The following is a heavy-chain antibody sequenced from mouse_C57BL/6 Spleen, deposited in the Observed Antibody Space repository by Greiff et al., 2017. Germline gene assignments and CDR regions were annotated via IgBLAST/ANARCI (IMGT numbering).Heavy chain of an antibody. V-gene: IGHV1-15*01. CDR2: IDPETGGT. Sequence: QVQLQQSGAELVRPGASVTLSCKASGYTFTDYEMHWVKQTPVHGLEWIGAIDPETGGTAYNQKFKGKAILTADQSSSTAYMELRSLTSEDSAVYYCTRRDYSNYVSSYYFDYWGKGTTLTVSS. D-gene: IGHD2-5*01. CDR3: TRRDYSNYVSSYYFDY. J-gene: IGHJ2*01. CDR1: GYTFTDYE.